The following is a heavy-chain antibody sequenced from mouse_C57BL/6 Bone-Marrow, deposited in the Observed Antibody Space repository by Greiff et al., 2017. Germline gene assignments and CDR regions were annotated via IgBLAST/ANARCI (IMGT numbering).Heavy chain of an antibody. V-gene: IGHV14-4*01. D-gene: IGHD1-1*01. CDR2: IDPENGDT. J-gene: IGHJ1*03. Sequence: VQLQQSGAELVRPGASVKLSCTASGFNIKDDYMHWVKQRPEQGLEWIGWIDPENGDTEYASKFQGKATITADTSSNTAYLQLSSLTSEDTAVYYCTTVMTTVVAYYWYFDVWGTGTTVTVSS. CDR3: TTVMTTVVAYYWYFDV. CDR1: GFNIKDDY.